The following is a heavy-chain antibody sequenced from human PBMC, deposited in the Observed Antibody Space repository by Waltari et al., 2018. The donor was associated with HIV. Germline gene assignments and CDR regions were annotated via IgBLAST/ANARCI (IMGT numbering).Heavy chain of an antibody. D-gene: IGHD2-8*01. CDR3: ARVYDISGHNPLGY. V-gene: IGHV1-8*01. CDR2: MNPTSGNT. CDR1: EYTFTSSD. Sequence: QVRLVQSGAEVKKPGASVKVSCTASEYTFTSSDINWVRQAAGQGLEWMGWMNPTSGNTGYPQKFQGRLTMTRNTSINTAYMELSSLRFDDTAVYYCARVYDISGHNPLGYWGQGTLVTVSS. J-gene: IGHJ4*02.